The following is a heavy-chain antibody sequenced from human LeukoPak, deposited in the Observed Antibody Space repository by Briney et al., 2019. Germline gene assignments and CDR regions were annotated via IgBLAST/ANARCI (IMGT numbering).Heavy chain of an antibody. J-gene: IGHJ4*02. Sequence: SETLSLTCTVSGASISSYYWSWIRQPPGKGLEWITYIHYSGRTHYNPSLKSRVTISVDTSKNQFSLKLSSVTAADTAVYYCARQTALPYFDLLLGDGPGYFDYWGQGTLVTVSS. CDR1: GASISSYY. CDR2: IHYSGRT. V-gene: IGHV4-59*08. D-gene: IGHD3-9*01. CDR3: ARQTALPYFDLLLGDGPGYFDY.